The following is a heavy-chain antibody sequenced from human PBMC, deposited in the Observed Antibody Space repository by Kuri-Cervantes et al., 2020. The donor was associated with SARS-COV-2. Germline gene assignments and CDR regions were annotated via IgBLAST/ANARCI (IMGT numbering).Heavy chain of an antibody. CDR3: ARDSGGGYRDFDY. CDR1: GGSVSSGSYY. J-gene: IGHJ4*02. D-gene: IGHD1-26*01. CDR2: IYYSGST. V-gene: IGHV4-61*01. Sequence: SETLSLTCTVSGGSVSSGSYYWSWIRQPPGKGLEWIGYIYYSGSTNYNPSLKSRVTISVDTSKNQFSLKLSSVTAADTAVYYCARDSGGGYRDFDYWGRGTLVTVSS.